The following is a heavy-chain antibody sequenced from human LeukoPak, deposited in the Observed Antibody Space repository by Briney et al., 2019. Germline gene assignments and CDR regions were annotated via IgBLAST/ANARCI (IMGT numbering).Heavy chain of an antibody. D-gene: IGHD3-10*01. CDR2: IYYSGST. J-gene: IGHJ5*02. V-gene: IGHV4-59*08. CDR3: ARQTMVAWYDP. CDR1: GGSISSYY. Sequence: SETLSLTCTVSGGSISSYYWSWIRQPPGKGLEWIGYIYYSGSTNYNPSLKSRVTISVDTSKNQFSLKLSSVTAADTAVYYCARQTMVAWYDPWGQGTLVTVSS.